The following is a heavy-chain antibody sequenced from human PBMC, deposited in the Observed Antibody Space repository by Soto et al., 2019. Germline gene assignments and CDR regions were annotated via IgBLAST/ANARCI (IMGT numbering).Heavy chain of an antibody. J-gene: IGHJ5*02. Sequence: SGPTLVNPTQTLTLTCTFSGLSLSTSGVGVGWIRQPPGKALEWLALIYWDDDKRYSPSLKSRLTITKDTSKNQVVLTMTNMDPVDTATYYCAHGVGEPTDNWFDPWGQGTLVTVSS. CDR3: AHGVGEPTDNWFDP. CDR2: IYWDDDK. D-gene: IGHD3-10*01. CDR1: GLSLSTSGVG. V-gene: IGHV2-5*02.